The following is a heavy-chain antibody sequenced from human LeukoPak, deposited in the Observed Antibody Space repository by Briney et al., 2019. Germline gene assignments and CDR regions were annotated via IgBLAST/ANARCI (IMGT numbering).Heavy chain of an antibody. V-gene: IGHV4-34*01. CDR1: GGSFSGYY. Sequence: PSETLSLTCAVYGGSFSGYYWSWIRQPPGKGLEWIGEINHSGSTNYNPSLKSRVTISVDTPKNQFSLKLSSVTAADTAVYYCARNTVYISSYYYYYYMDVWGKGTTVTVSS. CDR2: INHSGST. CDR3: ARNTVYISSYYYYYYMDV. J-gene: IGHJ6*03. D-gene: IGHD6-13*01.